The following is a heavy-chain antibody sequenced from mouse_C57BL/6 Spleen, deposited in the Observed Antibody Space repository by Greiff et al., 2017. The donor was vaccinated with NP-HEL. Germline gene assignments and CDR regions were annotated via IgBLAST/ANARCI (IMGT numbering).Heavy chain of an antibody. CDR1: GYAFTNYF. CDR2: INPGSGGT. Sequence: VQLQQSGPELVRPGTSVKVSCKASGYAFTNYFIDWVKQRPGQGLEWIGVINPGSGGTNYNEKFKGKATLTAAKSSSTAYMQLSSLTSEDSAVYFCAGYDGYCGDYWGQGTTLTVSS. V-gene: IGHV1-54*01. J-gene: IGHJ2*01. D-gene: IGHD2-3*01. CDR3: AGYDGYCGDY.